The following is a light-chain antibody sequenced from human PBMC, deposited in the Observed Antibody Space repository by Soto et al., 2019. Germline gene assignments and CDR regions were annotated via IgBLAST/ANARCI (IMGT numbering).Light chain of an antibody. CDR2: RAS. CDR1: QSIVYSDGQAY. CDR3: MQGTRWPPT. Sequence: DVVMTQSPLSLPVTLGQPASISCRSSQSIVYSDGQAYLSWFQQRPGQSPRRLIYRASNRDSGVPDRFSGSGSGTDFTLQIDRVEAEDGGIYYCMQGTRWPPTFGRGTRVEIK. J-gene: IGKJ1*01. V-gene: IGKV2-30*01.